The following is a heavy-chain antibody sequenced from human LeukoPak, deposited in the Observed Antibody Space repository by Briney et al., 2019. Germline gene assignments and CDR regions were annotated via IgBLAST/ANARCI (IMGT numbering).Heavy chain of an antibody. D-gene: IGHD3-10*01. V-gene: IGHV3-30*02. Sequence: GGSLRLSCAASGFTFSSYGMHWVRQAPGKGLELVAFIRYDGSNKYYADSVKGRFTIYRDNSKNTLYLQMDSLRVEDTAVYYCAKVATYFYGPETYYFFEQWGQGTPVTASS. CDR2: IRYDGSNK. J-gene: IGHJ4*02. CDR1: GFTFSSYG. CDR3: AKVATYFYGPETYYFFEQ.